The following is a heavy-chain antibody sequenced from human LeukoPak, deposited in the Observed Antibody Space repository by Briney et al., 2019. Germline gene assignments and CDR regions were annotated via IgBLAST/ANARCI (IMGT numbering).Heavy chain of an antibody. V-gene: IGHV3-15*01. CDR3: TTAPLYCGGDCYLDY. Sequence: GGSLRLSCAASGFTFSNAWMSWVRQAPGKGLEWVGRIKSKTDGGTTDYAAPVKGRFTISRDDSKNTLYLQMNSLKTEDTAVYYCTTAPLYCGGDCYLDYWGQGTLVTVSS. CDR1: GFTFSNAW. D-gene: IGHD2-21*02. J-gene: IGHJ4*02. CDR2: IKSKTDGGTT.